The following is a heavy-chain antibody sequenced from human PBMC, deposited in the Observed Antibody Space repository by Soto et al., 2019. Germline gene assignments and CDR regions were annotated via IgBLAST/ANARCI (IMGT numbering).Heavy chain of an antibody. CDR1: GGIFGSHG. D-gene: IGHD3-22*01. J-gene: IGHJ3*01. CDR3: VRDRRIYYSDPHDEFVASDYEV. Sequence: QVQLIQSEAEVKKPGSSVRVSCTASGGIFGSHGFSWVRQAPGHRLEGGGGFIPIFRTLTYTEKFQARVRIAADESTNTVYLDLSSLTSEDTAVYYCVRDRRIYYSDPHDEFVASDYEVWGQGTMVSVSS. CDR2: FIPIFRTL. V-gene: IGHV1-69*01.